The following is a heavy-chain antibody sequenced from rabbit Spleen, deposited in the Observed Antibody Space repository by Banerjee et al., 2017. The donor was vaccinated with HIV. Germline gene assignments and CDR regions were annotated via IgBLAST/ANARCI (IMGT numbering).Heavy chain of an antibody. CDR1: GFDFSSYG. Sequence: QEQLVESGGGLVQPGGSLKLSCKASGFDFSSYGVTWVRQAPGKGLEWIGYIYTGNVKTYYASWAKGRFTISKSSSTTVTLQMTSLTAADTATYFCARDVGTYDYIDVYFNLWGPGTLVTVS. CDR2: IYTGNVKT. D-gene: IGHD6-1*01. V-gene: IGHV1S45*01. J-gene: IGHJ4*01. CDR3: ARDVGTYDYIDVYFNL.